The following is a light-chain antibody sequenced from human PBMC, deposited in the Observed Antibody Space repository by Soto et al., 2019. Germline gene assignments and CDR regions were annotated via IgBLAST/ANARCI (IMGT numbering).Light chain of an antibody. V-gene: IGLV2-14*01. J-gene: IGLJ1*01. Sequence: QSVLTQPASLSGSPGQSITISCTGTSSDIGAYDYVSWFQQHPGKAPKLMISEVNNRPSGVSNRFSGSKSGTSASLAISGLRSEDEADYYCAAWDDSLSGYVFGTGTKVTVL. CDR1: SSDIGAYDY. CDR3: AAWDDSLSGYV. CDR2: EVN.